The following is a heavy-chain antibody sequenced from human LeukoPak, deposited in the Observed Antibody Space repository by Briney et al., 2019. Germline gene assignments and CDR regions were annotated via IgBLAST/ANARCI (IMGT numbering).Heavy chain of an antibody. J-gene: IGHJ3*02. Sequence: ASVKVSCKASGYTFTSYGISWVRQAPGQGLEWMGWISAYNGNTNYAQKLQGRVTMTTDTSTSTAYMELRSLRSDDTAVYYCARELGVGYRGSDAFDIWGQGTMVTVSS. V-gene: IGHV1-18*01. CDR3: ARELGVGYRGSDAFDI. D-gene: IGHD3-16*01. CDR1: GYTFTSYG. CDR2: ISAYNGNT.